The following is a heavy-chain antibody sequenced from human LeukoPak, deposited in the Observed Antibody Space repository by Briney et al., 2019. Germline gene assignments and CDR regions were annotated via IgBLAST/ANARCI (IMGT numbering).Heavy chain of an antibody. CDR1: GYTFTGYY. D-gene: IGHD4-17*01. CDR3: AREMTTVTHDAFDI. V-gene: IGHV1-2*02. Sequence: ASVKVSCKASGYTFTGYYMHWVRQAPGQGLEWMGSINPNSGGTNYAQKFQGRVTMTRDTSISTAYMELSRLRSDDTAVYYCAREMTTVTHDAFDIWGQGTMVTVSS. CDR2: INPNSGGT. J-gene: IGHJ3*02.